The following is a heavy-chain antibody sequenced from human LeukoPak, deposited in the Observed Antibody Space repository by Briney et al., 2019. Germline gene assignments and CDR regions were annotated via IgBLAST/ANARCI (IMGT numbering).Heavy chain of an antibody. V-gene: IGHV1-2*06. CDR3: ARVSSSGWYLPDDY. CDR1: GYTFTDYY. D-gene: IGHD6-19*01. Sequence: ASVKVSCKASGYTFTDYYMHWVRQAPGQGLEWMGRINPNSGGTNYAQKFQGRVTMTRDTSISTAYMELSRLRSDDTAVYYCARVSSSGWYLPDDYWGQGTLVTVSS. J-gene: IGHJ4*02. CDR2: INPNSGGT.